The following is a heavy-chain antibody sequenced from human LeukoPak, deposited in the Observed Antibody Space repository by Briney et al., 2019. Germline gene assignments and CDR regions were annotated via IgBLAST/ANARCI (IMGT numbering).Heavy chain of an antibody. J-gene: IGHJ4*02. CDR2: ISGSGGST. CDR1: GFTFSSYA. D-gene: IGHD1-26*01. Sequence: GGSLRLSCAASGFTFSSYAMSWVRQAPGKGLEWVSAISGSGGSTYYADSVKGRFTISRDNSKNTLYLQMNSLRAEDTAVYYCAKMEAIVGALYYFDYWGQGTLVTLSS. V-gene: IGHV3-23*01. CDR3: AKMEAIVGALYYFDY.